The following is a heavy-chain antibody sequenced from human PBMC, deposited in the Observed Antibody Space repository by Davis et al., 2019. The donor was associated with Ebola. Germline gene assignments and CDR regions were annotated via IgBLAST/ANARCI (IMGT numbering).Heavy chain of an antibody. D-gene: IGHD3-3*01. V-gene: IGHV3-23*01. CDR1: GFTFSSYA. CDR3: AKGYDFWSGYPFDY. J-gene: IGHJ4*02. Sequence: GESLKISCTASGFTFSSYAMNWVRQAPGKGLEWVSVLSGSGDSTYYADSVKRRFTISRDNSKNTLYLQMNSLRVEDTAVYYCAKGYDFWSGYPFDYWGQGTLVTVSS. CDR2: LSGSGDST.